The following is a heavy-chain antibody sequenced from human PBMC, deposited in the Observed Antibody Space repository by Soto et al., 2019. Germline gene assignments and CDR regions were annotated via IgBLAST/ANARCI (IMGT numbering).Heavy chain of an antibody. CDR3: ARDISGYAFDI. Sequence: SETLSLTCTVSGGSISSYYWSWIRQPPGKGLEWIGYIYYSGSTNYNPSLKSRVTISVDTSKNQFSLKLSSVTAADTAVYYCARDISGYAFDIWGQGTMVTVSS. CDR2: IYYSGST. D-gene: IGHD6-13*01. CDR1: GGSISSYY. V-gene: IGHV4-59*01. J-gene: IGHJ3*02.